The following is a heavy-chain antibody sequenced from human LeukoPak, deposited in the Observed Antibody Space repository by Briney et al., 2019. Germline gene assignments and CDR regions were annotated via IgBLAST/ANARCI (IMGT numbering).Heavy chain of an antibody. V-gene: IGHV5-51*01. CDR2: IYPGDSDA. J-gene: IGHJ4*02. CDR1: GYNFPSHW. CDR3: AAYGGSSSFDY. D-gene: IGHD6-6*01. Sequence: GESLKISCQVSGYNFPSHWIGWVRQMPGKGLEWMGIIYPGDSDARYSPSFQGQVTLSADKSFTTAYLQWTSLKASDTAIYYCAAYGGSSSFDYRGRGTPVTVSS.